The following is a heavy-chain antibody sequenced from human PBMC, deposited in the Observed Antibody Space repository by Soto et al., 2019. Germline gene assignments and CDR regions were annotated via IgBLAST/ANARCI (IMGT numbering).Heavy chain of an antibody. D-gene: IGHD2-15*01. CDR2: ISYDGSNK. Sequence: GGSLRLSCAASGFTFSSYAMHWVRQAPGKGLEWVAVISYDGSNKYYADSVKGRFTISRDNSKNTLYLQMNSLRAEDTAVYYCARDQGGCSGGSCTYGMDVWGQGTTVTVSS. CDR1: GFTFSSYA. J-gene: IGHJ6*02. V-gene: IGHV3-30-3*01. CDR3: ARDQGGCSGGSCTYGMDV.